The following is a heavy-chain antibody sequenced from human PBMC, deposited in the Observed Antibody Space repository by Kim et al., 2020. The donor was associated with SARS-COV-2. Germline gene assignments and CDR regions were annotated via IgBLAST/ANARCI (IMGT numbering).Heavy chain of an antibody. D-gene: IGHD3-9*01. CDR2: INPNSGGT. CDR3: ARGGTLDYYDILTGYYTGAWEFDY. V-gene: IGHV1-2*02. Sequence: ASVKVSCKASGYTFTGYYMHWVRQAPGQGLEWMGWINPNSGGTNYAQKFQGRVTMTRDTSISTAYMELSRLRSDDTAVYYCARGGTLDYYDILTGYYTGAWEFDYWGQGTLVTVSS. CDR1: GYTFTGYY. J-gene: IGHJ4*02.